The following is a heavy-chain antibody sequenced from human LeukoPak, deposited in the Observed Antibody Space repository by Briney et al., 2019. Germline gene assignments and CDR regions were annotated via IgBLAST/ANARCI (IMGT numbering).Heavy chain of an antibody. J-gene: IGHJ4*01. D-gene: IGHD2-21*02. CDR3: ARTTATIDD. CDR1: GGSINSYY. CDR2: VSDTGST. Sequence: PSETLSLTCTVSGGSINSYYWSWIRQPPGKGLEWIGYVSDTGSTSYNPSLKSRVTISVDTSKNQFYLKLTSVTAADTAVYYCARTTATIDDWGHGTLVTVSS. V-gene: IGHV4-59*01.